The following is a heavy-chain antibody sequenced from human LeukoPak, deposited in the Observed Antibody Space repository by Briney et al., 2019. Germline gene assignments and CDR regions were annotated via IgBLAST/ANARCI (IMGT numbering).Heavy chain of an antibody. CDR2: IYSGGAT. V-gene: IGHV3-53*01. J-gene: IGHJ4*02. CDR1: GSTLSTNY. CDR3: ARDGAYSYGYSFYFEN. Sequence: GGSLRLSCAASGSTLSTNYMSWVRHVPEKWLEWDSVIYSGGATFYADSMKGRFTISRDNSRNTLYLQMNSLRAEDTAVYYCARDGAYSYGYSFYFENWGQGTLVTVSS. D-gene: IGHD5-18*01.